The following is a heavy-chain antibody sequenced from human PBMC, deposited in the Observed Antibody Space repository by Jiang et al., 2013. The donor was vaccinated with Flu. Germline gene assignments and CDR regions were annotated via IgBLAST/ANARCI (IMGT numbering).Heavy chain of an antibody. V-gene: IGHV1-8*01. CDR2: MNPNSGNT. CDR3: ARGPSLTIYDYVWGSYRSNWFDP. Sequence: GAEVKKPGASVKVSCKASGYTFTSYDINWVRQATGQGLEWMGWMNPNSGNTGYAQKFQGRVTMTRNTSISTAYMELSSLRSEDTAVYYCARGPSLTIYDYVWGSYRSNWFDPWGQGTLVTVSS. CDR1: GYTFTSYD. J-gene: IGHJ5*02. D-gene: IGHD3-16*02.